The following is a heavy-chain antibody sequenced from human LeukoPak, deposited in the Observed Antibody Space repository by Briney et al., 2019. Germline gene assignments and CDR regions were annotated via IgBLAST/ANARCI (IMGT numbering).Heavy chain of an antibody. CDR1: GFTFISYS. CDR3: ARFIAATGVDS. V-gene: IGHV3-21*01. CDR2: ISSSSSYI. D-gene: IGHD6-13*01. Sequence: GGSLRLSCAASGFTFISYSMNWVRQAPGKGLEWVSSISSSSSYIYYADSVKGRFTISRDNAKNSLFLQMNSLRAGDTAVYYCARFIAATGVDSWGQGTLVTVSS. J-gene: IGHJ4*02.